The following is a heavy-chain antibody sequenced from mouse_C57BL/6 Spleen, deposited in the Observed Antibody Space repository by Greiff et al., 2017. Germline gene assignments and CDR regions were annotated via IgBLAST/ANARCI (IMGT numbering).Heavy chain of an antibody. J-gene: IGHJ4*01. V-gene: IGHV1-69*01. CDR2: IDPSDSYT. CDR3: AFILYGMDY. D-gene: IGHD2-12*01. CDR1: GYTFTSYW. Sequence: QVQLQQPGAELVMPGASVKLSCKASGYTFTSYWMHWVKQRPGQGLEWIGVIDPSDSYTNYNQKFKGKSTMTVDKSSSTAYMQRSSLASEDSAVYCCAFILYGMDYWGQGTSVTVSS.